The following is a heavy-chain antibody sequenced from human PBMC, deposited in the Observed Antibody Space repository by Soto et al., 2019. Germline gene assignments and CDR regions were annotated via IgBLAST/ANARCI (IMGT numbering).Heavy chain of an antibody. V-gene: IGHV3-30*18. CDR1: GFTFSSYG. D-gene: IGHD1-7*01. Sequence: QVQLVESGGGEVQPGRSLRLSCAASGFTFSSYGMHWVRQAPGKGLERVAVISYDGSNKYYADSVKCRFTISRDNSTNTLYLQMNSLRAEDTAMYYCAKDGITGTTGDDAFDIWGQGTMVTVSS. CDR2: ISYDGSNK. J-gene: IGHJ3*02. CDR3: AKDGITGTTGDDAFDI.